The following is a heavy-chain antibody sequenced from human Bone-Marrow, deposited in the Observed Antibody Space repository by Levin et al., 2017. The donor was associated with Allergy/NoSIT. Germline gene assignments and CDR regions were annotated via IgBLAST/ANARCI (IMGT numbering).Heavy chain of an antibody. CDR2: ISYDGSNK. J-gene: IGHJ4*02. D-gene: IGHD6-13*01. CDR1: GFTFSSYA. Sequence: GESLKISCAASGFTFSSYAMHWVRQAPGKGLEWVAVISYDGSNKYYADSVKGRFTISRDNSKNTLYLQMNSLRAEDTAVYYCARAQPGIAAAGTGWGQGTLVTVSS. V-gene: IGHV3-30-3*01. CDR3: ARAQPGIAAAGTG.